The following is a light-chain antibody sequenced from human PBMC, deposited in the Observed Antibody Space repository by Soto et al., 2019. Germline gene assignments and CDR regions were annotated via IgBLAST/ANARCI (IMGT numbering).Light chain of an antibody. CDR1: SSDIGSYNF. Sequence: QSVLTQPASVSGSPGQSITISCTGTSSDIGSYNFVSWFQQHPGKAPKLMIYEVSNRPLWVSSRFSGSKSGNTASLTISGLQADDEADYFCNSYTSSSTVVFGGGTKVTVL. J-gene: IGLJ2*01. V-gene: IGLV2-14*01. CDR2: EVS. CDR3: NSYTSSSTVV.